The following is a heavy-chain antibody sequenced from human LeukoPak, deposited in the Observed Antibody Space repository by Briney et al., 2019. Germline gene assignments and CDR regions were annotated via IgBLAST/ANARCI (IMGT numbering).Heavy chain of an antibody. CDR3: ARDESGYSGYVRFDP. V-gene: IGHV3-48*03. J-gene: IGHJ5*02. Sequence: QPGGSLRLSCAASGFTFSSYEMNWVRQAPGKELEWVSYISSSGGTIYYADSVKGRFTISRDNAKSSLYLQMNSLRAEDTAVYYCARDESGYSGYVRFDPWGQGTLVTVSS. D-gene: IGHD5-12*01. CDR2: ISSSGGTI. CDR1: GFTFSSYE.